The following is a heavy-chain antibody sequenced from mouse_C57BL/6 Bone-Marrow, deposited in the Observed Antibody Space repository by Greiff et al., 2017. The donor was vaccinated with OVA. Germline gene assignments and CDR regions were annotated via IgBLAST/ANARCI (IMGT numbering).Heavy chain of an antibody. CDR3: VREERRQLRLEFAY. CDR2: IRSKSSNYAT. D-gene: IGHD3-2*02. Sequence: EVHLVESGGGLVQPKGSLKLSCAASGFTFNTYAMHWVRQAPGKGLEWVARIRSKSSNYATYYVDSVKDRFTISRDDSQSMLYLQMNNLKTEDTAMYYCVREERRQLRLEFAYWGQGTLVTVSA. CDR1: GFTFNTYA. V-gene: IGHV10-3*01. J-gene: IGHJ3*01.